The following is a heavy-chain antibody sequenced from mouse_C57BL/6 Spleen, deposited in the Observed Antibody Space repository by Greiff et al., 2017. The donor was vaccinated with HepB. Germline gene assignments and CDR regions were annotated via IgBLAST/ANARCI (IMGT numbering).Heavy chain of an antibody. D-gene: IGHD2-2*01. Sequence: QVQLQQPGAELVKPGASVKLSCKASGYTFTSYWMQWVKQRPGQGLEWIGEIDPSDSYTNYNQKFMGKATLTVDTSSSTAYMQLSSLTSEDSAVYYCARREVYGYEAAYWGQGTLVTVSA. V-gene: IGHV1-50*01. CDR1: GYTFTSYW. CDR3: ARREVYGYEAAY. J-gene: IGHJ3*01. CDR2: IDPSDSYT.